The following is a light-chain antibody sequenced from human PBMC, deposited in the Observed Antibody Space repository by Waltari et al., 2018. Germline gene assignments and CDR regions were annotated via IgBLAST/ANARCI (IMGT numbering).Light chain of an antibody. CDR3: QQYNNWPPYT. CDR1: QSVSSN. CDR2: GAS. J-gene: IGKJ2*01. Sequence: EIVMTQSPATLSVSPGERATLSCRASQSVSSNLAWYQQKPGQAPRPLIYGASTRATGIPARFSGGGSCTAFTLTISSLQSEDFAVYYCQQYNNWPPYTFGQGTKLEIK. V-gene: IGKV3D-15*01.